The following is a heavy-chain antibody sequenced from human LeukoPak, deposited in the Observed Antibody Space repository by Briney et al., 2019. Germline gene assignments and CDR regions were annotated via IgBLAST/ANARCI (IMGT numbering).Heavy chain of an antibody. J-gene: IGHJ6*03. CDR2: IIPIFGTA. CDR1: GGTFSSYA. D-gene: IGHD3-3*01. Sequence: GSSVKVSCKASGGTFSSYAISWVRQAPGQGLEWMGGIIPIFGTANYAQKFQGRVTITTDESTSTAYMELSSLRSEDTAVYYCARGEGYDFWSGYPYYMDVWGKGATVTVSS. V-gene: IGHV1-69*05. CDR3: ARGEGYDFWSGYPYYMDV.